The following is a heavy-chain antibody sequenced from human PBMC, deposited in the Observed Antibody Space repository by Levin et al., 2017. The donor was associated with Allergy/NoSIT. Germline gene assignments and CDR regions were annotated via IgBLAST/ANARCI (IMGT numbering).Heavy chain of an antibody. CDR2: INHSGST. Sequence: TSETLSLTCAVYGGSFSGYYWSWIRQPPGKGLEWIGEINHSGSTNYNPSLKSRVTISVDTSKNQFSLKLSSVTAADTAVYYCARGRGRRFGELTRDYWGQGTLVTVSS. CDR1: GGSFSGYY. CDR3: ARGRGRRFGELTRDY. D-gene: IGHD3-10*01. V-gene: IGHV4-34*01. J-gene: IGHJ4*02.